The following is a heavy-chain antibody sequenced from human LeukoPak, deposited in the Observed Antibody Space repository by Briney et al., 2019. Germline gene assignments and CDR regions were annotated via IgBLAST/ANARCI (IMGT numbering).Heavy chain of an antibody. CDR2: IYTSGST. CDR3: ARDKRDTVVVPAQPTGMDV. CDR1: GGSISSYY. D-gene: IGHD2-2*01. Sequence: SETLSLTCTVSGGSISSYYWSWIRQPAGKGLEWIGRIYTSGSTNYNPSLKSRVTMSVDTSKNQFSLKLSSVTAADTAVYYCARDKRDTVVVPAQPTGMDVWGQGTTVTVSS. J-gene: IGHJ6*02. V-gene: IGHV4-4*07.